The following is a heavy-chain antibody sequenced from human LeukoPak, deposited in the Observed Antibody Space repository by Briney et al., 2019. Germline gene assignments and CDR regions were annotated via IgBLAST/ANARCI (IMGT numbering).Heavy chain of an antibody. CDR2: INPNSGGT. V-gene: IGHV1-2*04. Sequence: GASVKVSCKASGYTFTGYYMHWVRQAPGQGLERMGWINPNSGGTNYAQKFQGWVTMTRDTSISTAYMELSRLRSDDTAVYYCARDIVSGIAAAGPSGGFAFDIWGQGTMVTVSS. CDR1: GYTFTGYY. J-gene: IGHJ3*02. D-gene: IGHD6-13*01. CDR3: ARDIVSGIAAAGPSGGFAFDI.